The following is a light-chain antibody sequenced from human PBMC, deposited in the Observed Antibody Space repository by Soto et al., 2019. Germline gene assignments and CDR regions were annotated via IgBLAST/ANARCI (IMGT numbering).Light chain of an antibody. J-gene: IGKJ1*01. Sequence: DIQMTQSPSSLSASVGDRVTITCQASQDISNYLNWYQQKPGKAPKLLIYDASNLETGVPSRFSGSGSGTDFTYTISSLQPEDIATYYCQQYDNHWTFGKGTKVAIK. CDR1: QDISNY. CDR3: QQYDNHWT. CDR2: DAS. V-gene: IGKV1-33*01.